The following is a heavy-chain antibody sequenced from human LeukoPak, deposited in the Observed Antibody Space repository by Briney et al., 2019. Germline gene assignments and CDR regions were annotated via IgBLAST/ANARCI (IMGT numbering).Heavy chain of an antibody. V-gene: IGHV3-30*02. D-gene: IGHD3-10*01. CDR1: GFTFSSYG. CDR2: IWYDGSNK. Sequence: GSLRLSCAASGFTFSSYGMHWVRQAPGKGLEWVAVIWYDGSNKYYADSVKGRFTISRDNSKNTLYLQMNSLRAEDTAVYYCAKDSIWFGELLINWFDPWGQGTLVTVSS. CDR3: AKDSIWFGELLINWFDP. J-gene: IGHJ5*02.